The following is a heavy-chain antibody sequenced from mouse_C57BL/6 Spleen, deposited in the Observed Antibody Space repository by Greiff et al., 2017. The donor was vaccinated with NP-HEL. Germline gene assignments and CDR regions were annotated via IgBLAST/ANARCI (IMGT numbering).Heavy chain of an antibody. CDR2: IDPSDSYT. CDR3: ARWDYDGGAWFAY. Sequence: QVQLQQPGAELVMPGASVKLSCKASGYTFTSYWMHWVKQRPGQGLEWIGEIDPSDSYTNYNQKFKGKSTLTVDKSSSTAYMQLSSLTSEGSAVYYCARWDYDGGAWFAYWGQGTLVTVSA. V-gene: IGHV1-69*01. J-gene: IGHJ3*01. D-gene: IGHD2-4*01. CDR1: GYTFTSYW.